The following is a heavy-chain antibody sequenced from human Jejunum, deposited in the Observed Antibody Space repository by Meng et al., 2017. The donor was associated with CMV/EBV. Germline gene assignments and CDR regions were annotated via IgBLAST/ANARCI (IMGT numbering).Heavy chain of an antibody. CDR3: ARNTFYYGSGTKYFDY. D-gene: IGHD3-10*01. CDR2: ITYDANNK. CDR1: GFTFQHYA. J-gene: IGHJ4*02. V-gene: IGHV3-30-3*01. Sequence: SGFTFQHYAMHWVRQHPGKGLEWVALITYDANNKYYADSVKGRFTISRDNSRNTLYLQMDSLRPEDTAVYFCARNTFYYGSGTKYFDYWGQGTLVTVSS.